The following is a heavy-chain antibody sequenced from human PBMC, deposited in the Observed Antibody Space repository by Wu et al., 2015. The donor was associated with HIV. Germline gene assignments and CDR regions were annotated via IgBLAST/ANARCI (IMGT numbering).Heavy chain of an antibody. V-gene: IGHV1-2*02. D-gene: IGHD3-10*01. J-gene: IGHJ4*02. Sequence: QVQLVQSGAEVKKPGASVKVSCKASGYTVSNYYIHWIQQAPGLGLEWMGWINPNSGGTNYAQKFQGRVTMTRGSSISTAYMELSGLTSDDTAIYFCATDSRDYNDENGFSYYYFDHWGQGTLVTVSS. CDR2: INPNSGGT. CDR1: GYTVSNYY. CDR3: ATDSRDYNDENGFSYYYFDH.